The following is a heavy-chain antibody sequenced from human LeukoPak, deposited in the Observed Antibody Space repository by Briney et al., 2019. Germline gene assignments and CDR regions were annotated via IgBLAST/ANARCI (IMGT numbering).Heavy chain of an antibody. V-gene: IGHV1-69*06. Sequence: SVKVSCKASGYSFTTHKMHWVRQAPGQGLEWMGGIIPIFGTANYAQKFQGRVTITADKSTSTAYMELSSLRSEGTAVYYCARVMNREGTNYWGQGTLVTVSS. CDR3: ARVMNREGTNY. J-gene: IGHJ4*02. CDR1: GYSFTTHK. D-gene: IGHD1/OR15-1a*01. CDR2: IIPIFGTA.